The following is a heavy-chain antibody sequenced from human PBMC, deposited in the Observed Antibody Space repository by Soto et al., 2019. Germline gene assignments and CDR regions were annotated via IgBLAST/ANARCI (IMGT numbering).Heavy chain of an antibody. D-gene: IGHD3-22*01. CDR3: ARVRTVNYDSSGYGPFDY. J-gene: IGHJ4*02. Sequence: SETLSLTCAVYGGSFSGYYWSWIHQPPGKGLEWIGEINHSGSTNYNPSLKSRVTISVDTSKNQFSMKLSSVTAADTAVYYCARVRTVNYDSSGYGPFDYWGQGTLVTVSS. V-gene: IGHV4-34*01. CDR1: GGSFSGYY. CDR2: INHSGST.